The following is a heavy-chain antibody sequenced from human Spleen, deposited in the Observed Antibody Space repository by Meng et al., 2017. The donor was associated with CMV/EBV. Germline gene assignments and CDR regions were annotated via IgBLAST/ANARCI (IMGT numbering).Heavy chain of an antibody. D-gene: IGHD3-10*01. V-gene: IGHV4-61*08. J-gene: IGHJ4*02. CDR3: ARDGGAIHY. CDR1: GGSVSSDGYY. CDR2: INHSGST. Sequence: SETLSLTCTVSGGSVSSDGYYWSWIRQPPGKGLEWIGEINHSGSTNYNPSLKSRVTISVDTSKNQFSLKLSSVTAADTAVYYCARDGGAIHYWGQGTLVTVSS.